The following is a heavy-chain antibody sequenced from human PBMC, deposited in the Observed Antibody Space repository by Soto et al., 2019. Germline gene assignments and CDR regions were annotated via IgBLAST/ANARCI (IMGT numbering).Heavy chain of an antibody. CDR3: AKGRNYDILTAHHAFDY. J-gene: IGHJ4*02. V-gene: IGHV3-9*01. Sequence: PGGSLRLSCEASGFTFGDYAMNWVRQAPGKGLEWVARISWNSGGIDYADPVKGRFTISRDNSKNTLFLQMSSLTAEDTARYYCAKGRNYDILTAHHAFDYWGQGTQVTVSS. CDR2: ISWNSGGI. CDR1: GFTFGDYA. D-gene: IGHD3-9*01.